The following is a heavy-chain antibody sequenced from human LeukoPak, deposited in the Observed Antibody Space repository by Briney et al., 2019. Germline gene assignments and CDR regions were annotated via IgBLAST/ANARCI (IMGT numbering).Heavy chain of an antibody. CDR1: GFTFINYW. CDR3: ARDHPPVGSGPDY. CDR2: ISSDGRSP. Sequence: GSLRLSCAASGFTFINYWMHWVRQAPGKGLVWVSRISSDGRSPNYAGSVKGRFTISRDNAKNTLYLQLNSLRAEDAAVYYCARDHPPVGSGPDYWGQGTLVTVSS. V-gene: IGHV3-74*01. D-gene: IGHD6-19*01. J-gene: IGHJ4*02.